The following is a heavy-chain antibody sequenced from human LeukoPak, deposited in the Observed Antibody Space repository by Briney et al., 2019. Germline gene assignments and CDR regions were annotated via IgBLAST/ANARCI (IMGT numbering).Heavy chain of an antibody. J-gene: IGHJ6*03. D-gene: IGHD6-13*01. CDR1: GYTLTELS. V-gene: IGHV1-24*01. Sequence: AASVKVSCKVSGYTLTELSMHWVRQAPGKGLEWMGGFDPEDGETIYAQKLQGRVTMTTDTSTSTAYMELRSLRSDDTAVYYCARDGSSWYSSPTLYYYYYMDVWGKGTTVTVSS. CDR2: FDPEDGET. CDR3: ARDGSSWYSSPTLYYYYYMDV.